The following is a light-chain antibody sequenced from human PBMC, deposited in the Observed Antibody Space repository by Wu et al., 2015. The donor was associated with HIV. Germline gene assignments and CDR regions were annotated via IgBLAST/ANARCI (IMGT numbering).Light chain of an antibody. Sequence: IVMTQSPATLSVSPGKRATLSCRASQSISSNLAWYQQKPGQAPRLLIYGASTRATDIPDRFSGSGSGTELTLSISNVQSEDFAVYYCQQYDNWPPWTFGQGTKVEIK. CDR3: QQYDNWPPWT. V-gene: IGKV3-15*01. CDR2: GAS. J-gene: IGKJ1*01. CDR1: QSISSN.